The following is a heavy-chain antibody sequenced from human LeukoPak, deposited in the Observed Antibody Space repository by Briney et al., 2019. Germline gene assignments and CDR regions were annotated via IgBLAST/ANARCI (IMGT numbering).Heavy chain of an antibody. CDR2: INTDGSSI. J-gene: IGHJ4*02. Sequence: GGSLRLSCAASGFTFSSYWMHWVRQAPGKGLVWVSRINTDGSSISYAHSVKGRFTISRDNAKNTLYLQMNSQRAEDTAVYYCARFSFDSSGSTLDYWGQGTLVTVSS. CDR3: ARFSFDSSGSTLDY. V-gene: IGHV3-74*01. D-gene: IGHD3-22*01. CDR1: GFTFSSYW.